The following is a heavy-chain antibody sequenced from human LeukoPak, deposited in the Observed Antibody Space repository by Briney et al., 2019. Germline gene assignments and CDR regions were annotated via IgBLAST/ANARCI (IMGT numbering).Heavy chain of an antibody. CDR1: GFTFSSYW. D-gene: IGHD4-17*01. V-gene: IGHV3-7*03. J-gene: IGHJ4*02. CDR2: IKQDGSEK. Sequence: RGSLRLSCAASGFTFSSYWMSWVRQAPGKGLEWVANIKQDGSEKYYVDSVKGRFTISRDNAKNSLYLQMNSLRAEDTAVYYCAESIYGDYFDYWGQGTLVTVSS. CDR3: AESIYGDYFDY.